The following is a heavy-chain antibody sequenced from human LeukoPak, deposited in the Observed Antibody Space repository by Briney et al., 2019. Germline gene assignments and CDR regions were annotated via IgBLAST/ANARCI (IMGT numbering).Heavy chain of an antibody. D-gene: IGHD6-13*01. J-gene: IGHJ5*02. CDR2: TYYRSRWYN. Sequence: SQTLSLTCAISGDSVSSKSAAWNWIRQSPSRGLEWLGRTYYRSRWYNDYAESVKSRITINPDTSKNQFSLQLNSVTPKDTAVYYCARFLSTTWFLNWFDPWGQGTRVTVSS. CDR3: ARFLSTTWFLNWFDP. CDR1: GDSVSSKSAA. V-gene: IGHV6-1*01.